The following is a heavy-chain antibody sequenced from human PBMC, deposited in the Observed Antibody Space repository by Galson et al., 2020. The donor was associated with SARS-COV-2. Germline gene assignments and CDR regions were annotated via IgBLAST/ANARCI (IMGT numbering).Heavy chain of an antibody. CDR3: AKDYKLGYRVDAFDI. V-gene: IGHV3-9*01. D-gene: IGHD6-13*01. CDR2: ISWNSGSI. Sequence: GGSLRLSCAASGFTFDDYAMHWVRQAPGKGLEWVSGISWNSGSIGYADSVKGRFTISRDNAKNSLYLQMNSLRAEDTALYYCAKDYKLGYRVDAFDIWGQGTMVTVSS. CDR1: GFTFDDYA. J-gene: IGHJ3*02.